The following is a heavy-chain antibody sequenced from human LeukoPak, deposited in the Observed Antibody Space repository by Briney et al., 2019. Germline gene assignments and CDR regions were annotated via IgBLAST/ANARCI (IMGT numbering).Heavy chain of an antibody. Sequence: ASVKVSCKASGYTFTGYYMHWVRQAPGQGLEWMGWINPNSGGTNYAQKFQGRVTMTRDTSISTAYMELSRLRSDDTAVYCCAREGGSDYYYYMDVWGKGTTVTISS. J-gene: IGHJ6*03. CDR2: INPNSGGT. V-gene: IGHV1-2*02. CDR3: AREGGSDYYYYMDV. CDR1: GYTFTGYY.